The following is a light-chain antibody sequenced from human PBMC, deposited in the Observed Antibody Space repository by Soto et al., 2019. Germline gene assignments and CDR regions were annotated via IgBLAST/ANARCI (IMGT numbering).Light chain of an antibody. CDR1: QSISGY. CDR2: AAS. V-gene: IGKV1-39*01. CDR3: QESYSTPPT. J-gene: IGKJ2*01. Sequence: DIQMTQSPSSLSASIGDRVTITCRASQSISGYLNWYQQKSGKAPKLLIYAASHLQSGVPSRFSGSGSGTDFTLTISRLQPEEFATYYCQESYSTPPTFGQGTKLEIK.